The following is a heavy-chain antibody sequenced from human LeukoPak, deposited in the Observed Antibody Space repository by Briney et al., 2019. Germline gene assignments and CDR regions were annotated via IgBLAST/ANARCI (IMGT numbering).Heavy chain of an antibody. CDR3: ARGRLNMVRGVMPY. CDR2: ISAYNGNT. Sequence: ASVKVSCKASGYTFTSYGFSWVRQAPGQGLEWMGWISAYNGNTNYAQKLQGRVTMTTGTSTSTAFMELSSLRSEDTAVYYCARGRLNMVRGVMPYWGQGTLVTVSS. J-gene: IGHJ4*02. D-gene: IGHD3-10*01. CDR1: GYTFTSYG. V-gene: IGHV1-18*01.